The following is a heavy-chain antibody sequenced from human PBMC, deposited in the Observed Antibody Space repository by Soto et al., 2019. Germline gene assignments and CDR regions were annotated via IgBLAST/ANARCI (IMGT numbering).Heavy chain of an antibody. CDR3: AKAPRDYYYGMDV. V-gene: IGHV3-23*01. Sequence: EVQLLESGGGLVQPGGSLRLSCAASGFTFSSYAMSWVRQAPGKGLEWVSAISGSGGSTYYADSVKGRFTISRDNSKHTLYLQMNSLRAEDTAVYYCAKAPRDYYYGMDVWGQGTTVTVSS. J-gene: IGHJ6*02. CDR2: ISGSGGST. CDR1: GFTFSSYA.